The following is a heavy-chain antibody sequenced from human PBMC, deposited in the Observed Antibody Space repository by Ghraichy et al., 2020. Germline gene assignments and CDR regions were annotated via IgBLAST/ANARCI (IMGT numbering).Heavy chain of an antibody. CDR2: AHSSGRT. Sequence: ESLNISCSVSGGSISTYYWSWIRQPPGKGLEWIGYAHSSGRTQFNPSLRSRVSILIDTSKNQFSLKLTSVTAADTAVYYCARGDYFDNSGYQPFGYWGQGSLVTVSS. J-gene: IGHJ4*02. V-gene: IGHV4-59*01. D-gene: IGHD3-22*01. CDR1: GGSISTYY. CDR3: ARGDYFDNSGYQPFGY.